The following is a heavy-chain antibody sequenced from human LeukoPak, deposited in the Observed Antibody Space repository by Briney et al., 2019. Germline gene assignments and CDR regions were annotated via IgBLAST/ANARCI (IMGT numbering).Heavy chain of an antibody. Sequence: SVKVSCKASGGTFSSYAISWVRQAPGQGLEWMGGIIPIFGTANYAQKFQGRVTITADKSTSTAYMELSSLRSEDTAVYYCAREAPTVTDAFDIWGQGTMVTVFS. V-gene: IGHV1-69*06. CDR3: AREAPTVTDAFDI. CDR1: GGTFSSYA. CDR2: IIPIFGTA. J-gene: IGHJ3*02. D-gene: IGHD4-17*01.